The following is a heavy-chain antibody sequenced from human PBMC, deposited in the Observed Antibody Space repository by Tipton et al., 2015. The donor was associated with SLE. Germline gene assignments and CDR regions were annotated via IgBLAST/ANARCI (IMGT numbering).Heavy chain of an antibody. CDR3: ARGPLYGLDI. D-gene: IGHD3-10*01. CDR1: GGSISSGGHY. CDR2: IYFSGRT. J-gene: IGHJ3*02. Sequence: TLSLTCTVSGGSISSGGHYWTWIRQHPGKGLEFIAFIYFSGRTYYSPSLKSRVTISVDTSQNQFSLRLSSVTAADTAVYYCARGPLYGLDIWGQGTRVTVSS. V-gene: IGHV4-31*03.